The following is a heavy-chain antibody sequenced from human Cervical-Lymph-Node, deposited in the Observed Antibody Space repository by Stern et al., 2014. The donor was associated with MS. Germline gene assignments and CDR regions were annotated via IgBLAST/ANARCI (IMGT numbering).Heavy chain of an antibody. V-gene: IGHV4-61*02. J-gene: IGHJ6*02. D-gene: IGHD3-10*01. CDR2: IYTSGST. CDR3: ASSVVRGVYGMDV. CDR1: GGSISSDSYY. Sequence: QVQLQESGPGLVKPSQTLSLTCSVSGGSISSDSYYWSWIRHPAGKTLEXIGRIYTSGSTNYNPSLKSRVTISVDTSKNQSSLKLTSVTAADTAVYYCASSVVRGVYGMDVWGQGTTVTVSS.